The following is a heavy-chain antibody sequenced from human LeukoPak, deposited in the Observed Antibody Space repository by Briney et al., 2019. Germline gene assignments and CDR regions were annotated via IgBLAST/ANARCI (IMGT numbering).Heavy chain of an antibody. Sequence: SVKVSCKASGGTFSSYAISWVRQAPGQGLEWMGGIIPIFGTANYAQKFQGRVMITADKSTSTAYMELSSLRSEDTAVYYCARAPWVTTIYYYYGMDVWGKGTTVTVSS. CDR2: IIPIFGTA. CDR1: GGTFSSYA. J-gene: IGHJ6*04. D-gene: IGHD4-17*01. CDR3: ARAPWVTTIYYYYGMDV. V-gene: IGHV1-69*06.